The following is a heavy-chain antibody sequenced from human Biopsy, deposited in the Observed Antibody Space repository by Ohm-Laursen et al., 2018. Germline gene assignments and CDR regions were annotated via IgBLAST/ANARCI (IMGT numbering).Heavy chain of an antibody. CDR3: TRHPTGFWFDP. Sequence: GTLSLTCAVSGGSVSSNTNYWAWFRQPPGKGLEWIGSIFYSGIIYYNPSLKSRVSISVDTSKNQFSLNLNSVTAADTAVYYCTRHPTGFWFDPWGQGTLVIVSS. CDR1: GGSVSSNTNY. J-gene: IGHJ5*02. CDR2: IFYSGII. V-gene: IGHV4-39*01.